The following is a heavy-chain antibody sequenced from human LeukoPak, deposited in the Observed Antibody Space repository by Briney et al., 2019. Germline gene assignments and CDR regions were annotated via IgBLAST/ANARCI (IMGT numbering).Heavy chain of an antibody. V-gene: IGHV1-18*01. Sequence: ASVKVSCKASGYSFGSYGISWVRQAPGQGLEWMGWINPYSGSTYYAQKLQSRVTMTTDTSTSTAYMELRGLGSDDTAVYYCARVFKLRYFDWSLRGLDYWGQGTLVTVSS. CDR2: INPYSGST. CDR3: ARVFKLRYFDWSLRGLDY. D-gene: IGHD3-9*01. J-gene: IGHJ4*02. CDR1: GYSFGSYG.